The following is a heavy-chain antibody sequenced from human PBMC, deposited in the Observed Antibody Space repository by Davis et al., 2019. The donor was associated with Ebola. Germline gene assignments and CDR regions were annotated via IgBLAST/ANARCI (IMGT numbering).Heavy chain of an antibody. V-gene: IGHV3-48*03. CDR1: GFTFSSYE. CDR3: ARGRTGYCSSTSCYGWFDP. CDR2: ISSSGSTI. Sequence: PGGSLRLSCAASGFTFSSYEMNWVRQAPGKGLEWVSYISSSGSTIYYADSVKGRFTISRDNAKNSLYLQMNSLRAEDTAVYYCARGRTGYCSSTSCYGWFDPWGQGTLVTVSS. D-gene: IGHD2-2*01. J-gene: IGHJ5*02.